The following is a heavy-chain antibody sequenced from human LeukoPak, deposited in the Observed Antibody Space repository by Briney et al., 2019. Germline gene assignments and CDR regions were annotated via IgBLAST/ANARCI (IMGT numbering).Heavy chain of an antibody. V-gene: IGHV3-20*04. CDR3: ARDSHYYDSSGYNYYYYYMDV. CDR1: GFTFDDYG. Sequence: PGGSLRLSCAASGFTFDDYGMSWVRQAPGKGLEWVSGINWNGGGTGYADSVKGRFTISRDNAKNSLYLQMNSLRAEDTAVYYCARDSHYYDSSGYNYYYYYMDVWGKGTTVTISS. CDR2: INWNGGGT. D-gene: IGHD3-22*01. J-gene: IGHJ6*03.